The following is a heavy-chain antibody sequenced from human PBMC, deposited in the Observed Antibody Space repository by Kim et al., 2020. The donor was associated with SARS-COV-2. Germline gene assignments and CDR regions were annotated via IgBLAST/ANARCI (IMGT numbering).Heavy chain of an antibody. Sequence: SETLSLTCTVSGGSISSYYWSWIRQPPGKGLEWIGYIYYSGSTNYNPSLKSRVTISVDTSKNQFSLKLSSVTAADTAVYYCARDTYGDYDPGAFDIWGQGTMVTVSS. CDR2: IYYSGST. D-gene: IGHD4-17*01. CDR1: GGSISSYY. J-gene: IGHJ3*02. V-gene: IGHV4-59*01. CDR3: ARDTYGDYDPGAFDI.